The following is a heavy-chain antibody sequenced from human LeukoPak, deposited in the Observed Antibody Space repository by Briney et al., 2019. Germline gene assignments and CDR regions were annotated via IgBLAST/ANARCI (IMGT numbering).Heavy chain of an antibody. J-gene: IGHJ4*02. CDR2: ISSSSSYI. Sequence: KAGGSLRLSCAASGFTFSSYSMNWVRQAPGKGLEWVSSISSSSSYIYYADSVKGRFTISRDNAKNSLYLQMNSLRAEDTAVYYCARVSGNWNYDYWGQGTLVTVSS. D-gene: IGHD1-7*01. V-gene: IGHV3-21*01. CDR1: GFTFSSYS. CDR3: ARVSGNWNYDY.